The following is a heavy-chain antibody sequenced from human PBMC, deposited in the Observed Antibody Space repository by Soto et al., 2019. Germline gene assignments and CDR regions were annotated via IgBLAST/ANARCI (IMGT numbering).Heavy chain of an antibody. V-gene: IGHV1-18*04. Sequence: ASVKVSCKASGYSLTSYGITWVRQAPGQGLEWMGWISVYSGNTKYAQKLQGRVTMTTDTSTSTAYMELRSLRSDDTAVYYCAREKWDYGMDVWGLGTTVTVS. CDR1: GYSLTSYG. CDR2: ISVYSGNT. CDR3: AREKWDYGMDV. D-gene: IGHD1-26*01. J-gene: IGHJ6*02.